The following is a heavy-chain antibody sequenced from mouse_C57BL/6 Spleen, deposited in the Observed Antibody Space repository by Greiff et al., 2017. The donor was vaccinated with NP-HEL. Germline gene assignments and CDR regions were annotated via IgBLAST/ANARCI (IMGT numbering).Heavy chain of an antibody. D-gene: IGHD1-1*01. CDR1: GYTFTDYY. J-gene: IGHJ1*03. Sequence: VQLQQSGAELVRPGASVKLSCKASGYTFTDYYINWVKQRPGQGLEWIARIYPGSGNTYYNEKFKGKATLTAEKSSSTAYMQLSSLTSEDSAVYFCASQGSSIWYFDVWGTGTTVTVSS. CDR3: ASQGSSIWYFDV. CDR2: IYPGSGNT. V-gene: IGHV1-76*01.